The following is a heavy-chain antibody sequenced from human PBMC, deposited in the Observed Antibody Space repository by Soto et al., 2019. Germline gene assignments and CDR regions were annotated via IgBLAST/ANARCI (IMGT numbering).Heavy chain of an antibody. J-gene: IGHJ4*02. Sequence: ASVKVSCKASGYTFINHGISWVRQAPGQGLEWMGWVSGSNGKTKYAQKFQGRVTMSRETSTSTAHMELRNLTSDDTAVYFCARDFYPLAYYFDPWGQGTLVTVSS. CDR1: GYTFINHG. V-gene: IGHV1-18*04. CDR2: VSGSNGKT. CDR3: ARDFYPLAYYFDP.